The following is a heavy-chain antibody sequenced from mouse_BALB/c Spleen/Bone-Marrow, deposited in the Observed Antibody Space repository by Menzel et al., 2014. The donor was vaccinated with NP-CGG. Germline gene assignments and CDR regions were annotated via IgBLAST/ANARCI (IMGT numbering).Heavy chain of an antibody. CDR1: GYSFTGYF. D-gene: IGHD2-4*01. Sequence: LGEAGPELVKPGASVKISCKASGYSFTGYFMNWVKQSHGKSLEWIGRINPYNGDTFYNQKFKGKATLTVDKSSSTAHMELLSLTSEDSAVYYCGRGDDYDGDFDRWGQGTTLTVSS. J-gene: IGHJ2*01. CDR2: INPYNGDT. V-gene: IGHV1-37*01. CDR3: GRGDDYDGDFDR.